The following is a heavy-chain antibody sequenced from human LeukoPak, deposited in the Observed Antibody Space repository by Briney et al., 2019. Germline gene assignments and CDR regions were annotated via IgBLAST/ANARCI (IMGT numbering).Heavy chain of an antibody. Sequence: GGSLRLSCAASGFTFDDYAMHWVRQAPGKGLEWVSGISWNSGSIGYADSVKGRFTISKDNSKNTLYLQMNSLSGDDTSMYFCARAYGGLIDYWGQGTLVTVSS. CDR2: ISWNSGSI. CDR3: ARAYGGLIDY. D-gene: IGHD3-16*01. J-gene: IGHJ4*02. CDR1: GFTFDDYA. V-gene: IGHV3-9*01.